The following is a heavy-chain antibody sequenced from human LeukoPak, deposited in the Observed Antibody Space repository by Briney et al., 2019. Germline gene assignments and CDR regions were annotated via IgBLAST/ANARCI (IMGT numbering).Heavy chain of an antibody. CDR3: ARDPYSSSWNWFDP. V-gene: IGHV1-2*02. CDR2: INPNSGGT. Sequence: ASVKVSCKASGYTFTGYYMHWVRQAPGQGLEWMGWINPNSGGTNYAQKFQGRVTMTRDTSISTAYMELSRLRSDDTAVYYCARDPYSSSWNWFDPGGQGTLVTVSA. J-gene: IGHJ5*02. D-gene: IGHD6-13*01. CDR1: GYTFTGYY.